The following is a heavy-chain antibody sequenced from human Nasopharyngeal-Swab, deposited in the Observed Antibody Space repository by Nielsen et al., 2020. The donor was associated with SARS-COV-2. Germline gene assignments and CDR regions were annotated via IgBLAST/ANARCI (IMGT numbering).Heavy chain of an antibody. D-gene: IGHD3-16*02. V-gene: IGHV3-48*01. Sequence: VRQAPGKGLEWVSYISSSSSTIYYADSVKGRFTISRDNAKNSLYLQMNSLRAEDTAVYYCARGVWGSYRDYFDYWGQGTLAPFSS. J-gene: IGHJ4*02. CDR2: ISSSSSTI. CDR3: ARGVWGSYRDYFDY.